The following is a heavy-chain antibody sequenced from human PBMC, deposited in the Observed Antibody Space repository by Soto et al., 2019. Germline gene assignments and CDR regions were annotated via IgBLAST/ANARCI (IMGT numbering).Heavy chain of an antibody. CDR2: ISGSGGST. CDR1: GFTFSSYA. Sequence: EVQLLESGGGLVQPGGSMRLSCAVSGFTFSSYAMSWVRQAPGKGLEWVSAISGSGGSTYYADSVKGRFTISRDNSKNTLYLQMNSLRAEDTAVYYCANGDSSSGHYEIFDYWGQGTLVTVSS. CDR3: ANGDSSSGHYEIFDY. D-gene: IGHD6-13*01. J-gene: IGHJ4*02. V-gene: IGHV3-23*01.